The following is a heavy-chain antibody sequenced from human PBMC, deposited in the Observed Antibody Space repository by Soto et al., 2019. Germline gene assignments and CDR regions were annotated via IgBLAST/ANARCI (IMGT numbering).Heavy chain of an antibody. D-gene: IGHD2-21*01. Sequence: QVQLQESGPGLVKPSQTLSLTCTVSGGSISDGAHYWSLIRQPPGKGLEWIGHIYKSGNTYNNPSLRSRLTISLDTSKSQFSLNLNSVTAADTAVYYCASGLSGDKVDQWGQGTLVTVSS. J-gene: IGHJ4*02. V-gene: IGHV4-30-4*01. CDR1: GGSISDGAHY. CDR3: ASGLSGDKVDQ. CDR2: IYKSGNT.